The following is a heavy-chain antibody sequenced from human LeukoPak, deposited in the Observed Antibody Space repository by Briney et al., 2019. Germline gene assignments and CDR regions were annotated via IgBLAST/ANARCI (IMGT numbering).Heavy chain of an antibody. CDR2: MNPNSGDT. CDR3: ARSPYCSSITMSCTYWFDP. D-gene: IGHD2-2*01. V-gene: IGHV1-8*01. CDR1: GYTFTSYY. J-gene: IGHJ5*02. Sequence: ASVKVSCKASGYTFTSYYIHWVRQATGQGLEWMGWMNPNSGDTDYAQKLQGRVTMTRNSSIRTAYMELSSLLSEDTAMYYCARSPYCSSITMSCTYWFDPWGQGTLVTVSS.